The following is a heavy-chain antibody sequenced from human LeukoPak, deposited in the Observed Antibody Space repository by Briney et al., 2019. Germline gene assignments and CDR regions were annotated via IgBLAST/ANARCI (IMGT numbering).Heavy chain of an antibody. J-gene: IGHJ5*02. CDR2: IIPIFGTA. V-gene: IGHV1-69*06. CDR1: GGTFSSYA. CDR3: ARDKSRGSYQYNWFDP. D-gene: IGHD1-26*01. Sequence: SVKVSCKASGGTFSSYAISWVRQAPGQGLEWMGGIIPIFGTANYAQKFQGRVTITADKSTSTAYMELSSLRSDDTAVYYCARDKSRGSYQYNWFDPWGQGTLVTVSS.